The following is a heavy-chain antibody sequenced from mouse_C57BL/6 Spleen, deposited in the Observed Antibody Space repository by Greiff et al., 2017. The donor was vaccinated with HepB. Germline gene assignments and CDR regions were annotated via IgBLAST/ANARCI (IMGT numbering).Heavy chain of an antibody. CDR2: FYPGDGDT. CDR1: GYAFSSYW. CDR3: ARGGYTGAMDY. D-gene: IGHD2-14*01. Sequence: VQLQQSGAELVKPGASVKISCKASGYAFSSYWMNWVKQRPGKGLEWIGQFYPGDGDTNYNGKFKGKATLTADKSSSTAYMQLSSLTSEDSAVYFCARGGYTGAMDYWGQGTSVTVSS. J-gene: IGHJ4*01. V-gene: IGHV1-80*01.